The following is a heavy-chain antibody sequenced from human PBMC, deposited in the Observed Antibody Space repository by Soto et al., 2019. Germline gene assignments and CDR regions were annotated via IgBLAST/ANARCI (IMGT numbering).Heavy chain of an antibody. Sequence: ASVKVSCKASGYTFTSYAMHWVRQAPGQRLEWMGWISAYNGNTNYAQKLQGRVTMTTDTSTSTAYMELRSLRSDDTAVYYCATCLPNQPEYYDFWSGYPLYGMDVWGQGTTVTVS. CDR3: ATCLPNQPEYYDFWSGYPLYGMDV. D-gene: IGHD3-3*01. CDR1: GYTFTSYA. CDR2: ISAYNGNT. V-gene: IGHV1-18*01. J-gene: IGHJ6*02.